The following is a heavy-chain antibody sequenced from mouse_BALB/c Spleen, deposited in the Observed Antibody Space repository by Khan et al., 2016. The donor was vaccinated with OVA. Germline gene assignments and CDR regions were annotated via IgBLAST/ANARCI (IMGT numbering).Heavy chain of an antibody. CDR2: INPSNGYT. CDR3: VRDGAYHRNDGWFAY. D-gene: IGHD2-14*01. CDR1: GYTFTSYT. V-gene: IGHV1-4*01. Sequence: QVQLQQSGAELARPGASVKMSCKASGYTFTSYTIHWIKVRPGQGLEWIGFINPSNGYTNYNQKFKDKATLTADKSSPTVHMQLSSLTSDDSAVNNCVRDGAYHRNDGWFAYWGQGTLVTVSA. J-gene: IGHJ3*01.